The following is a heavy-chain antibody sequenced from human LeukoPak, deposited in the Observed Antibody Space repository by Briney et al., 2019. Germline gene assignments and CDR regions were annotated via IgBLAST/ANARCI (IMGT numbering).Heavy chain of an antibody. CDR1: GFTFSSYG. CDR2: IWYDGSNK. Sequence: GGSLRLSCAASGFTFSSYGMHWVRQAPGKGLEWVAVIWYDGSNKYYADSVKGRFTISRDNSKNTLYLQMNSLRAEDTAVYYCAKDRSITMINLLDYWGQGTLVTVSS. V-gene: IGHV3-33*06. D-gene: IGHD3-22*01. CDR3: AKDRSITMINLLDY. J-gene: IGHJ4*02.